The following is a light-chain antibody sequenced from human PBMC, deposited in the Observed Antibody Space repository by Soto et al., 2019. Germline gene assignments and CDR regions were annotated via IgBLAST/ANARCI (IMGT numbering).Light chain of an antibody. CDR3: QQYNSYPWT. CDR1: QSISSW. V-gene: IGKV1-5*03. J-gene: IGKJ1*01. Sequence: DIQMTQSPSTLSASVRDGVTITCRASQSISSWLAWYQQKPGKAPKLLIYKASSLESGVPSRFSGSGSGTEFTLTLSSLQPDDFATYYCQQYNSYPWTFGQGTKVEIK. CDR2: KAS.